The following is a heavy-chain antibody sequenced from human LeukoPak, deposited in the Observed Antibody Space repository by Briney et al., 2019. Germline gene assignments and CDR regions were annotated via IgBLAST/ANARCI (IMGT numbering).Heavy chain of an antibody. J-gene: IGHJ6*03. CDR1: GGSIGSYY. CDR2: IHYSGST. CDR3: AKAHLSYYYMDV. D-gene: IGHD2/OR15-2a*01. Sequence: SETLSLTCTVSGGSIGSYYWSWIRQPPGKGLEWIGYIHYSGSTNHNPSLKSRVTISIDTSKNQFSLKLSSVTAADTAVYYCAKAHLSYYYMDVWAKGPTVTISS. V-gene: IGHV4-59*01.